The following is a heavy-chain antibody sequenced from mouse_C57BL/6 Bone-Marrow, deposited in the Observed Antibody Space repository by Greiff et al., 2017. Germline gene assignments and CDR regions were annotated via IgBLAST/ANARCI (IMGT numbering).Heavy chain of an antibody. CDR2: ISSGGDYI. J-gene: IGHJ4*01. V-gene: IGHV5-9-1*02. CDR3: TREGGYYSYAMDY. D-gene: IGHD2-3*01. CDR1: GFTFSSYA. Sequence: EVHLVESGEGLVKPGGSLKLSCAASGFTFSSYAMSWVRQTPEKRLEWVAYISSGGDYIYYAENVKGRFPISRDNARNTLYLQMSSLKSEDTAMYYCTREGGYYSYAMDYWGQGTSVTVSS.